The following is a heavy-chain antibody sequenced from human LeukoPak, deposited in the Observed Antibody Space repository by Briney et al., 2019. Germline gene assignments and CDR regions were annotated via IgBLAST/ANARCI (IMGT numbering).Heavy chain of an antibody. V-gene: IGHV4-61*01. CDR3: VRDRELTY. Sequence: SETLSLTCTVSGGSVSXGSYYWSWIRQPPGKGXEWIGYIXXXXXXXXXXXXXXXXXIXVDTSKNQFSLKLSSVTAADTAVYYCVRDRELTYWSQGTLVTVSS. CDR2: IXXXXXX. J-gene: IGHJ4*02. D-gene: IGHD1-26*01. CDR1: GGSVSXGSYY.